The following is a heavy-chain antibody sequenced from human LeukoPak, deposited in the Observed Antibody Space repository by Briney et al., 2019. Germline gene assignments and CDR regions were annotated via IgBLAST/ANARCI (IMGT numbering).Heavy chain of an antibody. D-gene: IGHD4-11*01. V-gene: IGHV4-39*07. Sequence: SETLSLTCTVSGGSISSSSCYWGWIRQPPGKGLEWIGSIYYSGSTYYNPSLKSRVTISVDTSKNQFSLKLSSVTAAYTAVYYCARSYSYYYYYYYMDVWGKGTTVTVSS. J-gene: IGHJ6*03. CDR2: IYYSGST. CDR3: ARSYSYYYYYYYMDV. CDR1: GGSISSSSCY.